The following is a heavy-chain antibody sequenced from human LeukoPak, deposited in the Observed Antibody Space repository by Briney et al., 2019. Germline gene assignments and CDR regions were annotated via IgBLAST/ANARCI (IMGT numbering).Heavy chain of an antibody. CDR3: ARGPRIQFRFDP. V-gene: IGHV4-4*07. Sequence: SETLSLTCTVSGGSISSYYWSWIRQPAGKGLEWIGRIYSSGSTNYNPSLKSRVTMSVDTSKNQFSLKLSSVTAADTAVYYCARGPRIQFRFDPWGQGTLVTVSS. CDR2: IYSSGST. D-gene: IGHD5-18*01. J-gene: IGHJ5*02. CDR1: GGSISSYY.